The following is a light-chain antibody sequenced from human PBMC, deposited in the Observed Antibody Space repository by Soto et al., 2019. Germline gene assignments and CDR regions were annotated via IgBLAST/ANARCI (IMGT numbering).Light chain of an antibody. CDR2: WAS. CDR1: QSVLNKFNNKNY. V-gene: IGKV4-1*01. Sequence: DVVMTQSTDSLTVSLGERATINCKSSQSVLNKFNNKNYLGWYQQKAGQPPKLLFYWASTREAGVPDRFSASGSGTDFTLTISSLQAEDVAVYYCQQYDSTPPQVTFGGGTKVEIK. CDR3: QQYDSTPPQVT. J-gene: IGKJ4*01.